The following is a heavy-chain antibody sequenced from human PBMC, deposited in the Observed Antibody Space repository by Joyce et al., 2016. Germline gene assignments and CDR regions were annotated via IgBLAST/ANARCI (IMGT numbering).Heavy chain of an antibody. CDR3: ARTTVTPSLDF. J-gene: IGHJ4*02. V-gene: IGHV1-18*01. Sequence: QVQLVQSGAEVKKPGASVKISCKASGYSFSTYGISWVRQAPGQGLEWMGWISTYNGNTEYAERLQDRVSITIDSSTTTAYMELRTLRSDDTATYYCARTTVTPSLDFWGQGTLVVVSS. D-gene: IGHD4-17*01. CDR1: GYSFSTYG. CDR2: ISTYNGNT.